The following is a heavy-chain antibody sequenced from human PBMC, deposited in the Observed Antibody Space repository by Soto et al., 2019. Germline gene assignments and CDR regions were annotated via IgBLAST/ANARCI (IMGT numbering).Heavy chain of an antibody. Sequence: PGGSLRLSCAASGFTFSSYSMNWVCQAPGKGLEWVSSISSSSSYIYYADSVKGRFTISRDNAKNSLYLQMNSLRAEDTAVYYCARDTLVSNYYGSGSYYYYYYGMDVWGQGTTVTVSS. CDR1: GFTFSSYS. J-gene: IGHJ6*02. CDR2: ISSSSSYI. CDR3: ARDTLVSNYYGSGSYYYYYYGMDV. V-gene: IGHV3-21*01. D-gene: IGHD3-10*01.